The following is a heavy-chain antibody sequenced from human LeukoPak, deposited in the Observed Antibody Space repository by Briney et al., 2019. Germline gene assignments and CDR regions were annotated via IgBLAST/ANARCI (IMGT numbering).Heavy chain of an antibody. D-gene: IGHD5-18*01. CDR1: GFTFSSDG. CDR2: IWYDGSNK. J-gene: IGHJ4*02. CDR3: ARPIGYSSPADY. Sequence: PGRSLRLSCAASGFTFSSDGMHWVRQAPGKGLEWVAVIWYDGSNKYYADSVKGRFTISRDNSKNTLYLQMNSLRAEDTAVYYCARPIGYSSPADYWGQGTLVTVSS. V-gene: IGHV3-33*01.